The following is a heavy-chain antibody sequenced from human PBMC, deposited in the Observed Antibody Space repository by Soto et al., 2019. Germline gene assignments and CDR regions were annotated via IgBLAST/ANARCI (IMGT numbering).Heavy chain of an antibody. CDR2: FYYSGST. J-gene: IGHJ4*02. V-gene: IGHV4-59*01. Sequence: SETLSLTCTVSGGSISSYYWSWIRQPPGKGLEWIGYFYYSGSTNYNPSLKSRVTISVDTSKNQFSLKLSSVTAADTAVYYCARGGWKLFDYWGQGTQVTVSS. CDR3: ARGGWKLFDY. D-gene: IGHD1-1*01. CDR1: GGSISSYY.